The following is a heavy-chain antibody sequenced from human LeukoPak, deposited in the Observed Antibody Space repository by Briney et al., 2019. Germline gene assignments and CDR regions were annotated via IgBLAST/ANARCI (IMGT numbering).Heavy chain of an antibody. J-gene: IGHJ4*02. CDR2: INPNSGGT. Sequence: GASVKVSCKASGYTFTGYYIHWVRQAPGQGLEWMGWINPNSGGTNYAQKFQGRVSVTRDTSISTVYMELSRLRYDDTAVYYCARAGYFDWFDLDSWGQGTLVTVSS. CDR3: ARAGYFDWFDLDS. D-gene: IGHD3-9*01. CDR1: GYTFTGYY. V-gene: IGHV1-2*02.